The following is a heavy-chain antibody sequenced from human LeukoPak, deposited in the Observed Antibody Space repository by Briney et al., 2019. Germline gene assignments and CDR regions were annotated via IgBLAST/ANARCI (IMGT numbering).Heavy chain of an antibody. V-gene: IGHV3-11*03. CDR1: GFTFSDYY. CDR2: ISSGSTYT. J-gene: IGHJ5*02. D-gene: IGHD5-12*01. Sequence: PGGSLRLSCAASGFTFSDYYMTWIRQAPGKGLEWVSSISSGSTYTNYADSVKGRFTISRDNAKNSLYLQMNSLRVEDTAVYYCARNGYSGYDRLNWFDPWGQGTLVTVSS. CDR3: ARNGYSGYDRLNWFDP.